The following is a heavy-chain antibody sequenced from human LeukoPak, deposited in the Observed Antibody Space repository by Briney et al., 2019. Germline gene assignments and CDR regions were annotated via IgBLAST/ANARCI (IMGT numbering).Heavy chain of an antibody. J-gene: IGHJ3*02. Sequence: ASVKVSCKASGYTFTGYYMHWVRQAPGQGLEWMGWINPNSGGTNYAQKFQGRVTMTRDMSTSTAYMELSSLRSEDTAVYYCARDESNWNDEDAFDIWGQGTMVTVSS. V-gene: IGHV1-2*02. CDR2: INPNSGGT. CDR1: GYTFTGYY. CDR3: ARDESNWNDEDAFDI. D-gene: IGHD1-20*01.